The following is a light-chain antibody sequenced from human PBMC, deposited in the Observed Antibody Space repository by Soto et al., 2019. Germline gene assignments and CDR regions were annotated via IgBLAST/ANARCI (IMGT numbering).Light chain of an antibody. CDR3: QQYNNWPRT. J-gene: IGKJ1*01. CDR2: GAS. Sequence: EIVMTQSPATLSVSPGDRVTLSCWASQSISSNLAWYQQRRGQAPRILIYGASTTYTGIPARFSGSGSGTEFTLTLSSLQSEDFAVYYCQQYNNWPRTFGQGTRVEIK. V-gene: IGKV3-15*01. CDR1: QSISSN.